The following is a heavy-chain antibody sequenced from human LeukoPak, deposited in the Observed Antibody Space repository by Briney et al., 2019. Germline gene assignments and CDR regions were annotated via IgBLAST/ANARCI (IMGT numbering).Heavy chain of an antibody. CDR2: IYYSGST. D-gene: IGHD5-24*01. J-gene: IGHJ4*02. CDR3: ARQGTSRDGYNARYFDY. V-gene: IGHV4-59*08. Sequence: SETLSLTCTVSGGSISSYYWSWIRQPPGKGLEWIGYIYYSGSTNYNPSLKSRVTISVDTSKNQFSLKLGSVTAADTAVYYCARQGTSRDGYNARYFDYWGQGTLVTVSS. CDR1: GGSISSYY.